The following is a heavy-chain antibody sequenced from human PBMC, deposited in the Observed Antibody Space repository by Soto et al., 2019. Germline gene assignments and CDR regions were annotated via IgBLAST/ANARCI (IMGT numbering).Heavy chain of an antibody. CDR1: GASISSGDYY. V-gene: IGHV4-30-4*01. D-gene: IGHD3-22*01. J-gene: IGHJ4*02. Sequence: SLSLSCAVSGASISSGDYYWSWIRQPPGKGLEWIGYIYYSGITYYNPSLKSRVTISVDTSKNQFSLKLSSVTAADTAVYYCARARLDRRYYDSSGYERWGQGTLVTVSS. CDR2: IYYSGIT. CDR3: ARARLDRRYYDSSGYER.